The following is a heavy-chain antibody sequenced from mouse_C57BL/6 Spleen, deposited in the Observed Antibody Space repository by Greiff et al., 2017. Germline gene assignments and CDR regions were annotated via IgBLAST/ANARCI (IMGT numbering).Heavy chain of an antibody. J-gene: IGHJ4*01. CDR3: ARDTVVFPRNAMDY. CDR1: GYSITSGYY. D-gene: IGHD1-1*01. CDR2: ISYDGSN. Sequence: EVKLQESGPGLVKPSQSLSLTCSVTGYSITSGYYWNWIRQFPGNKLEWMGYISYDGSNNYNPSLKNRISITRDTSKNQFFLKLNSVTTEDTATYYCARDTVVFPRNAMDYWGQGTSVTVSS. V-gene: IGHV3-6*01.